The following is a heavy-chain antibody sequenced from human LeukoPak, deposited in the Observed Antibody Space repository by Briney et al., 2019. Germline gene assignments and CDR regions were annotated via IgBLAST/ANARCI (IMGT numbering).Heavy chain of an antibody. CDR1: GFIFSRYW. Sequence: GGSLRLSCAASGFIFSRYWMNWVRQAPGKGLVWVSHINGDETITNYADFVKGRFTISRDNAKDTLYLQMNSLGVEDTALYYCATLTHYDSRSFAFDIWGQGTMVTVSS. V-gene: IGHV3-74*01. D-gene: IGHD3-22*01. CDR3: ATLTHYDSRSFAFDI. J-gene: IGHJ3*02. CDR2: INGDETIT.